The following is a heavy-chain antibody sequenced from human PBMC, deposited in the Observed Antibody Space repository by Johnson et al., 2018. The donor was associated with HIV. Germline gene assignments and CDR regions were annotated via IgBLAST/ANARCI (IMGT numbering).Heavy chain of an antibody. CDR3: ATEGSGYDGAAFDI. CDR2: IWYDGSNK. Sequence: VQLVESGGGVVQPGRSLRLSCAASGFTFSSYGMHWVRQAPGKGLEWVAVIWYDGSNKYYADSVKGRFTISRDNSKNTLYLQMNSLRAEDTAVYYCATEGSGYDGAAFDIWGQGTMVTVSS. V-gene: IGHV3-33*01. D-gene: IGHD5-12*01. CDR1: GFTFSSYG. J-gene: IGHJ3*02.